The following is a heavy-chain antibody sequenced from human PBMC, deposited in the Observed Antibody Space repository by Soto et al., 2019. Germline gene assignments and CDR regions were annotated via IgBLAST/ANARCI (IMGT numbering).Heavy chain of an antibody. CDR1: GGSISSYY. J-gene: IGHJ5*02. CDR3: ARAVYDFWSGYQPYNWFDP. D-gene: IGHD3-3*01. V-gene: IGHV4-59*01. Sequence: SETLSLTCTVSGGSISSYYWSWIRQPPGKGLEWIGYIYYSGSTNYNPSLKSRVTISVDTSKNQFSLKLSSVTAADTAVYYCARAVYDFWSGYQPYNWFDPWGQGTLVT. CDR2: IYYSGST.